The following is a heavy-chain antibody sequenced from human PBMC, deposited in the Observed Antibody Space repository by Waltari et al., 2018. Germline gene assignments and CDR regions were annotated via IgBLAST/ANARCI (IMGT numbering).Heavy chain of an antibody. CDR1: GGSFSGYY. D-gene: IGHD2-2*01. V-gene: IGHV4-34*01. CDR3: ARDCSSTSCYLGFDY. Sequence: QVQLQQWGAGLLKPSETLSLTCAVYGGSFSGYYWSWIRQPPGKGLEWIGEINHSGSTNSNPSLQSRVTISVDTSKNQFSLKLSSVTAADTAVYYCARDCSSTSCYLGFDYWGQGTLVTVSS. CDR2: INHSGST. J-gene: IGHJ4*02.